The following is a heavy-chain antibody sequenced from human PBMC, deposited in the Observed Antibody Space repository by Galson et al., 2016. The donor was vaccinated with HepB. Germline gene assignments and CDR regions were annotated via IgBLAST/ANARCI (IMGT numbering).Heavy chain of an antibody. CDR2: MSYDGYSI. CDR1: GIAFGNSI. Sequence: SLRLSCAASGIAFGNSIMHWVRQAPGKGLDWVALMSYDGYSIQYGDSVRGRFTISRDDSKNTLYLEMNSLRVEDTAVYFCAREGYTSGWAGAFDNWGLGTLVTVSS. V-gene: IGHV3-30-3*01. J-gene: IGHJ4*02. CDR3: AREGYTSGWAGAFDN. D-gene: IGHD6-19*01.